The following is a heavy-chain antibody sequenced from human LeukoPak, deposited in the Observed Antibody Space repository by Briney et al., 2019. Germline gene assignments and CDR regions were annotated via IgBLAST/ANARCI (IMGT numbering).Heavy chain of an antibody. J-gene: IGHJ4*02. CDR2: IKQDGSQK. CDR3: ARDVSGTGGKDY. Sequence: GGSLRLSCTASRFTFSSYWMNWVRQAPGKGLEWVANIKQDGSQKYYVDSVKGRFTISRDNAKNSLYLQMNSLRAEDTAVYYCARDVSGTGGKDYWGQGTLVTVSS. V-gene: IGHV3-7*01. CDR1: RFTFSSYW. D-gene: IGHD1-1*01.